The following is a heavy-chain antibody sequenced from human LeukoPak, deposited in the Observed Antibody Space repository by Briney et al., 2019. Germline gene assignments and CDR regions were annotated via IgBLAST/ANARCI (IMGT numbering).Heavy chain of an antibody. J-gene: IGHJ4*02. CDR2: IKQDGSQK. CDR3: ARDVSGTGGKDY. Sequence: GGSLRLSCTASRFTFSSYWMNWVRQAPGKGLEWVANIKQDGSQKYYVDSVKGRFTISRDNAKNSLYLQMNSLRAEDTAVYYCARDVSGTGGKDYWGQGTLVTVSS. V-gene: IGHV3-7*01. CDR1: RFTFSSYW. D-gene: IGHD1-1*01.